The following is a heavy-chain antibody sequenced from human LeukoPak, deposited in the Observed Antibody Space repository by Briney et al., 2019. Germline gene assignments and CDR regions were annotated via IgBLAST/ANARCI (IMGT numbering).Heavy chain of an antibody. Sequence: ASVKVSCKASGYTFSNYGITWVRQAPGQGLEWMGWISAYNGNTNYAQKLQGRVTMTTDTSTSTAYMELRSLRSDDTAVYYCAREGLTETPPGYWGQGTLVTVSS. CDR1: GYTFSNYG. J-gene: IGHJ4*02. CDR2: ISAYNGNT. V-gene: IGHV1-18*01. CDR3: AREGLTETPPGY.